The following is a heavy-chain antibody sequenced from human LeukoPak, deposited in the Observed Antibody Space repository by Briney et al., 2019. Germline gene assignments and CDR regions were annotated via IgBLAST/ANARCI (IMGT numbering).Heavy chain of an antibody. V-gene: IGHV3-11*01. J-gene: IGHJ4*02. CDR1: RFTFSDYY. CDR3: ARDGRLDY. Sequence: KTRGSLRLSCAASRFTFSDYYMSWIRQAPGKGLEWISYIGTTDTHIYYADSVRGRYTISRDNAKNSLYLEMSSLRADDTAVYYCARDGRLDYWGQGTLVIVST. CDR2: IGTTDTHI.